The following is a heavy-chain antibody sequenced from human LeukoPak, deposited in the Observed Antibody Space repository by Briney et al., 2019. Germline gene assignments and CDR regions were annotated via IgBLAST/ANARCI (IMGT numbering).Heavy chain of an antibody. CDR2: VDPEDGET. J-gene: IGHJ3*02. D-gene: IGHD2-21*01. CDR1: GYTFTDYY. Sequence: ASVKVSCKVSGYTFTDYYMHWVQQAPGKGLEWMGLVDPEDGETIYAEKFQGRVTITADTSTDTAYMELSSLRSEDTAVYYCATHGSVVVIAKHAAFDIWGQGTMVTVSS. V-gene: IGHV1-69-2*01. CDR3: ATHGSVVVIAKHAAFDI.